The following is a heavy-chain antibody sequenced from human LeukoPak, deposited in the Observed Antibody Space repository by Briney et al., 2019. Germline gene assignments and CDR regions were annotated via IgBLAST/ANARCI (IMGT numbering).Heavy chain of an antibody. J-gene: IGHJ4*02. D-gene: IGHD2-15*01. Sequence: GAPLKISCKGSGYSFTSHWISWGRQMPGKGLEWMGRIDPSDSYTNYSPSFQGHVTISADKSISTAYLQWSSLKASDTAMYYCARAFAYCSGGSCYPDYWGQGTLVTVSS. CDR3: ARAFAYCSGGSCYPDY. V-gene: IGHV5-10-1*01. CDR2: IDPSDSYT. CDR1: GYSFTSHW.